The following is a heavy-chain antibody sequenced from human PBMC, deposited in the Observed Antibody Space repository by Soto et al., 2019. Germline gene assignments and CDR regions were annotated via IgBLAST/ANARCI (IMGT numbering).Heavy chain of an antibody. J-gene: IGHJ5*02. CDR2: IYYSGST. Sequence: QVQLQESGPGLVKPSETLSLTCTVSGGSISSYYWSWIRQPPGKGLECIWYIYYSGSTNYNPSLKSRVTISVDTSKNQFSLKLSSVTAADTAVYYCARAGYCSGGSCYQVGWFDPWGQGTLVTVSS. CDR1: GGSISSYY. CDR3: ARAGYCSGGSCYQVGWFDP. D-gene: IGHD2-15*01. V-gene: IGHV4-59*01.